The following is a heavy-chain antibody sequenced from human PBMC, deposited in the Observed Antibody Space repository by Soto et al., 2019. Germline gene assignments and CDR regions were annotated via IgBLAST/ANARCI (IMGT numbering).Heavy chain of an antibody. CDR1: GGSISSYY. CDR2: IYYSGST. V-gene: IGHV4-59*01. D-gene: IGHD2-15*01. J-gene: IGHJ4*02. Sequence: TLSLTCTVSGGSISSYYWSWIRQPPGKGLEWIGYIYYSGSTNYNPSLKSRVTISVDTSKNQFSLKLSSVTAADTAVYYCARDQIDCSGGSCYRFAYFDYWGQGTLVTVSS. CDR3: ARDQIDCSGGSCYRFAYFDY.